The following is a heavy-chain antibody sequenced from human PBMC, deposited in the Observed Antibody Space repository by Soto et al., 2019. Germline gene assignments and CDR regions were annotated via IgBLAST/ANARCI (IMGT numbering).Heavy chain of an antibody. V-gene: IGHV1-69*13. CDR2: IIPIFGTA. Sequence: AVKVSCKASGGTFSSYAISWVRQAPGQGLEWMGGIIPIFGTANYAQKFQGRVTITADESTSTAYMELSSLRSEDTAVYYCARDWGITGTPGIGYYGMDVWGQGTTVTVSS. CDR1: GGTFSSYA. CDR3: ARDWGITGTPGIGYYGMDV. J-gene: IGHJ6*02. D-gene: IGHD1-7*01.